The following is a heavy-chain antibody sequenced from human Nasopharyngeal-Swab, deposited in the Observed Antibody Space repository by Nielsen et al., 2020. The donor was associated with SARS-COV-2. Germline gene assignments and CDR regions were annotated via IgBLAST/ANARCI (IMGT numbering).Heavy chain of an antibody. CDR3: TTVPPGGYYYGMDV. CDR2: IKSKTDGGTT. V-gene: IGHV3-15*01. J-gene: IGHJ6*02. CDR1: GFTFSNAW. Sequence: GGSLRLSCAASGFTFSNAWMSWVRQAPGKGLEWVGRIKSKTDGGTTDYAAPVKGRFTISRDDSKNTLYLQMNSLKTEDTAVYYCTTVPPGGYYYGMDVWGQGITVTVSS.